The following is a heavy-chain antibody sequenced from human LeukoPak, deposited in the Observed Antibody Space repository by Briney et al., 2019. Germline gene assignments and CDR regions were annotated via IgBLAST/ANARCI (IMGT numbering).Heavy chain of an antibody. CDR1: GGSFSGYY. CDR3: AKLRFGEYPYYYYGMDV. Sequence: SETLSLTCAVYGGSFSGYYWSWIRQPPGKGLERIGEINHSGSTNYNPSLKSRVTISVDTSKNQFSLKLSSVTAADTAVYYCAKLRFGEYPYYYYGMDVWGQGTTVTVSS. D-gene: IGHD3-10*01. CDR2: INHSGST. V-gene: IGHV4-34*01. J-gene: IGHJ6*02.